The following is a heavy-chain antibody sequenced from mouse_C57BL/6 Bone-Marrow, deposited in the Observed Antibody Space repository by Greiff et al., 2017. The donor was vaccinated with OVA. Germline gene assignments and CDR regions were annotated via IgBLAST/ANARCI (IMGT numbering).Heavy chain of an antibody. D-gene: IGHD2-1*01. J-gene: IGHJ3*01. CDR1: GFSLTSYA. Sequence: VMMVESGPGLVAPSQSLSITCTVSGFSLTSYAISWVRQPPGKGLEWLGVIWTGGGTNYNSALKSRLSISKDNSKSQVFLKMNSLQTDDTARYYCARTNYGNYAWFAYWGQGTLVTVSA. CDR2: IWTGGGT. CDR3: ARTNYGNYAWFAY. V-gene: IGHV2-9-1*01.